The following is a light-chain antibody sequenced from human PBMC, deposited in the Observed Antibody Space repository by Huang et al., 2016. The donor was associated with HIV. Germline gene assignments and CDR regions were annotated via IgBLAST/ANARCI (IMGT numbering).Light chain of an antibody. J-gene: IGKJ1*01. CDR2: AAS. CDR1: QSVSSN. CDR3: QQYNNWPRT. V-gene: IGKV3-15*01. Sequence: EIVMTQSPATLSVSPGERATLSCRASQSVSSNLAWYQQKPGQAPRRLSYAASTRATGIPARFSGSGSWTEFTLTISSLQSEDFAVYYCQQYNNWPRTFGQGTKVEIK.